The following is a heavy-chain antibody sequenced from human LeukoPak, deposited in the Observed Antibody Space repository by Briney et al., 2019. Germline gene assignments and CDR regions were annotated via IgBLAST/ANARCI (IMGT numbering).Heavy chain of an antibody. J-gene: IGHJ4*02. D-gene: IGHD2-2*01. CDR2: ISYDGSNK. CDR3: ARECRTKVPAALCYFDY. Sequence: GGSLRLSCAASGFTFSSYAMHWVRQAPGKGLEWVAVISYDGSNKYYADSVEGRFTISRDNSKNTLYLQMNSLRAEDTAVYYCARECRTKVPAALCYFDYWGQGTLVTVSS. CDR1: GFTFSSYA. V-gene: IGHV3-30-3*01.